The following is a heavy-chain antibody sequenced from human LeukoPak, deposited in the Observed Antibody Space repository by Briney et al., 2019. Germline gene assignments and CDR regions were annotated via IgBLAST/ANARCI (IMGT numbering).Heavy chain of an antibody. D-gene: IGHD6-13*01. CDR3: ARDSASIAGAVYWYFDL. V-gene: IGHV3-33*01. Sequence: PGRSLRLSCAASGFTFSNHAMNWVHQAPGKGLEWVAVIWYDESNKYYADSVKGRFTISRDNSKNTLYLQMNSLRAEDTAVYYCARDSASIAGAVYWYFDLWGRGTLVTVSS. CDR2: IWYDESNK. J-gene: IGHJ2*01. CDR1: GFTFSNHA.